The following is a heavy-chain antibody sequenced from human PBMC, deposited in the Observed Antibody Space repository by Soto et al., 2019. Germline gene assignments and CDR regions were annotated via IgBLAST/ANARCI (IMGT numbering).Heavy chain of an antibody. CDR1: GGSVSSGSYY. CDR3: VGVEQQLEGNWFDP. V-gene: IGHV4-61*01. CDR2: IYYSGST. D-gene: IGHD6-13*01. J-gene: IGHJ5*02. Sequence: SETLSLTCTVSGGSVSSGSYYWSWIRQPPGKGLEWIGYIYYSGSTNYNPSLKSRVTISVDTSKNQFSLKLSSVTAADTAVYYCVGVEQQLEGNWFDPWGQGTLVTVSS.